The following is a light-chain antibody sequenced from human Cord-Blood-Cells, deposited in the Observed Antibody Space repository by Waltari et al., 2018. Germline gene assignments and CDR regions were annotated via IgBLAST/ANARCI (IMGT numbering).Light chain of an antibody. CDR1: QGISSY. Sequence: AIRMTQSPSSFSASTGARVTITCRASQGISSYLAWYQQKPGKAPKLLIYAASTLQSGVPSRFSGSGSGTDFTLTISCLQSEDFATYYCQQYYSYPPFTFGPGTKVDIK. CDR2: AAS. V-gene: IGKV1-8*01. J-gene: IGKJ3*01. CDR3: QQYYSYPPFT.